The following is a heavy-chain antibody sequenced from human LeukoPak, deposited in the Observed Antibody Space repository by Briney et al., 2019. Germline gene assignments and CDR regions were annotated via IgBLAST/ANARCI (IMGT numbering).Heavy chain of an antibody. D-gene: IGHD5-18*01. CDR1: GYTFTSYD. CDR2: MNPNSGNT. J-gene: IGHJ6*02. Sequence: ASVKVSFKASGYTFTSYDIKLVRQATGQGLEWMGWMNPNSGNTGYAQKFQGRVTMTRNTSISTAYMELSSLRSEDTAVYYCARGGGYSYDYGMDVWGQGTTVTVSS. V-gene: IGHV1-8*01. CDR3: ARGGGYSYDYGMDV.